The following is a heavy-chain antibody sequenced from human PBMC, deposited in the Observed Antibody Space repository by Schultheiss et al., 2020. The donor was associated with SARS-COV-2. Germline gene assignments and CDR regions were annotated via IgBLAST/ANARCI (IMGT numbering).Heavy chain of an antibody. J-gene: IGHJ4*02. CDR3: TVRDY. V-gene: IGHV3-30*03. Sequence: GGSLRLSCAASGFTFSSYGMHWVRQAPGKGLEWVAVISYDGSNKYYADSVKGRFTISRDNSKNTLYLQLNSLRAEDTAVYYCTVRDYWGQGTLVTVSS. CDR1: GFTFSSYG. CDR2: ISYDGSNK.